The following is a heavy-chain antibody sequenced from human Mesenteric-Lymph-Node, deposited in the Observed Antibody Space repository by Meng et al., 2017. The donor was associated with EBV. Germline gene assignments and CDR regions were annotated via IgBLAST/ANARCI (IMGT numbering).Heavy chain of an antibody. CDR2: IHHSGST. D-gene: IGHD3-22*01. CDR1: GGSITSKW. CDR3: VGNGYYSVDY. Sequence: QWQRSASGPRMGTPSQTLSLPCVVSGGSITSKWWSWVRQPPGKGLEWIGEIHHSGSTHYNPSLKSRVTVSVDKSKSLFSLSLSSMTAADTAMYYCVGNGYYSVDYWGQGILVTVSS. J-gene: IGHJ4*02. V-gene: IGHV4-4*02.